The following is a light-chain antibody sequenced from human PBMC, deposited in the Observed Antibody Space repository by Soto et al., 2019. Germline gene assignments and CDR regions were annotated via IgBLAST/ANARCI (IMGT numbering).Light chain of an antibody. CDR2: GAS. CDR1: QSVSSN. Sequence: IVLTQSPWTLSLSPGERGALSCRASQSVSSNYVAWYQKKPGQAPRPLIYGASNRATGSLARFSGSGSGTDFSLIISSLEPEEFSVYYCQQRSNCPPSTFGQGTRLEIK. CDR3: QQRSNCPPST. J-gene: IGKJ5*01. V-gene: IGKV3-11*01.